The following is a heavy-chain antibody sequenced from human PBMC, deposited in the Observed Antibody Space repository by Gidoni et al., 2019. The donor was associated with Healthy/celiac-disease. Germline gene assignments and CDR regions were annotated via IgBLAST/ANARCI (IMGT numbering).Heavy chain of an antibody. V-gene: IGHV1-2*02. CDR2: IKPNSGGT. CDR3: ARKHHVVKDDAFDI. CDR1: GYTFTGYY. Sequence: QVQLVPSGAEVQNPGASVKVSCKASGYTFTGYYMHWVRQAPGQGLEWMGWIKPNSGGTNYAQKFQGRVTMTRDTSISTAYMELSRLRSDDTAVYYCARKHHVVKDDAFDIWGQGTMVTVSS. D-gene: IGHD2-15*01. J-gene: IGHJ3*02.